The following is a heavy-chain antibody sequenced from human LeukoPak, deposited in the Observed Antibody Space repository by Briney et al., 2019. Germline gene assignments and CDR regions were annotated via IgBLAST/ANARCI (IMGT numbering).Heavy chain of an antibody. CDR1: GFTFSSYG. Sequence: GGSLRLSCAASGFTFSSYGMHWVRQAPGKGLEWVAVIWYDGSNKYYADSVKGRFTISRDNSKNTLYLQMNSLRAEDTAVYYCAHGPYISSWYSHHWGQGTLVTVSS. V-gene: IGHV3-33*01. CDR3: AHGPYISSWYSHH. CDR2: IWYDGSNK. J-gene: IGHJ1*01. D-gene: IGHD6-13*01.